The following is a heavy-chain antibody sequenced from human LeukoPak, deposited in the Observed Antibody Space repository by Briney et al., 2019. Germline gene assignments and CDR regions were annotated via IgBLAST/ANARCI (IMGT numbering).Heavy chain of an antibody. CDR1: RFTFSNYA. Sequence: GGSLRLSCAASRFTFSNYAISWVRLAPGKGLEWVSAIGRSGDKTYYADSVKGRFIISRDNSKDTLFLQMDSLRAEDTAVYYCARAVHYYYDSSGYYSFDYWGQGTLVTVSS. CDR2: IGRSGDKT. D-gene: IGHD3-22*01. CDR3: ARAVHYYYDSSGYYSFDY. J-gene: IGHJ4*02. V-gene: IGHV3-23*01.